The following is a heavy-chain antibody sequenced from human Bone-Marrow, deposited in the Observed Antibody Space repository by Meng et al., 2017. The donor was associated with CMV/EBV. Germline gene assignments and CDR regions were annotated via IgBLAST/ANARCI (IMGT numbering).Heavy chain of an antibody. Sequence: GESLKISCAASGFTFSSYGMHWVRQAPGKGLEWVAFIRYDGNYNSYGDSVKGRFTISRDNSKNTLYLQMNSLRVEDTAVFYCAKDPGLAGRPLRLNDWGHGTRVTVSS. CDR3: AKDPGLAGRPLRLND. D-gene: IGHD6-6*01. CDR1: GFTFSSYG. V-gene: IGHV3-30*02. CDR2: IRYDGNYN. J-gene: IGHJ4*01.